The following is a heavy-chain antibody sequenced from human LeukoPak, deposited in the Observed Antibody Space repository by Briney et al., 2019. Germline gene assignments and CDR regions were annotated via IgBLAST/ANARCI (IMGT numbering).Heavy chain of an antibody. CDR1: GGSISSSSYY. J-gene: IGHJ4*02. CDR3: ARLARYYDILTGSLDY. D-gene: IGHD3-9*01. Sequence: PSETLSLPCTVSGGSISSSSYYWGWLRQPPGKGLEWIGSIYYSGSTYYNPSLKSRVTISVDTSKNQFSLKLSSVTAADTAVYYCARLARYYDILTGSLDYWGQGSLVTVSS. CDR2: IYYSGST. V-gene: IGHV4-39*01.